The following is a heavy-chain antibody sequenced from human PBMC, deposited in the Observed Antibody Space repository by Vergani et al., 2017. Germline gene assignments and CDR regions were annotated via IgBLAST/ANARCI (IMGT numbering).Heavy chain of an antibody. D-gene: IGHD2-21*01. CDR3: ARSQGDYWYFDL. V-gene: IGHV4-38-2*02. Sequence: QVQLQESGPGLVKPSETLSLTCSVSGYSIGSGFYWAWIRQSPGEGLQWLTSIHNRGKTYHNPSLKSRVAVSLDTSKNRFSHNLTSVTATDTAVDYCARSQGDYWYFDLWGPGSLVTVSS. J-gene: IGHJ2*01. CDR2: IHNRGKT. CDR1: GYSIGSGFY.